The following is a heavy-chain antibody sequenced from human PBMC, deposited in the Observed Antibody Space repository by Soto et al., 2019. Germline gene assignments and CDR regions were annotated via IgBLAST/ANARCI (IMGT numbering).Heavy chain of an antibody. Sequence: SETLSLTCTVSGGSISSSSYYWGWIRQPPGKGLEWIGSIYYSGSTYYNPSLKSRVTISVDTSKNQFSLKLSSVTAADTAVYYCARSNNVLHPIDYWGQGTLVTVSS. CDR1: GGSISSSSYY. CDR2: IYYSGST. CDR3: ARSNNVLHPIDY. V-gene: IGHV4-39*01. D-gene: IGHD2-8*01. J-gene: IGHJ4*02.